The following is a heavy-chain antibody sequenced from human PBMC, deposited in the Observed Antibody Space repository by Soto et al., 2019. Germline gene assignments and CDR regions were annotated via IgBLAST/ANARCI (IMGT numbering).Heavy chain of an antibody. CDR2: IYYSGST. Sequence: ETLSLTCTVSGGSISSYYWSWIRQPPGKGLEWIGYIYYSGSTNYNPSLKSRVTISVDTSKNQFSLKLSSVTAADTAVYYCARDSAVTMVRGVNYYYGMDVWGQGTTVTVSS. CDR1: GGSISSYY. CDR3: ARDSAVTMVRGVNYYYGMDV. D-gene: IGHD3-10*01. V-gene: IGHV4-59*01. J-gene: IGHJ6*02.